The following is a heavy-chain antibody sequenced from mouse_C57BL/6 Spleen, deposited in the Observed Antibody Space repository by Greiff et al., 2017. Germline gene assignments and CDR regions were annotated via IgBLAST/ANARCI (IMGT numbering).Heavy chain of an antibody. CDR2: IDPSASYT. CDR3: ARVSSPYWYFDV. J-gene: IGHJ1*03. CDR1: GYTFTSYW. V-gene: IGHV1-69*01. Sequence: QVQLQQPGAELVMPGASVKLSCKASGYTFTSYWMHWVKQSPGQGLEWIGEIDPSASYTNYNQKFKGKSTLTVDKSSSTAYMQLSSLTSEDSAVYYCARVSSPYWYFDVWGTGTTVTVSS. D-gene: IGHD1-1*01.